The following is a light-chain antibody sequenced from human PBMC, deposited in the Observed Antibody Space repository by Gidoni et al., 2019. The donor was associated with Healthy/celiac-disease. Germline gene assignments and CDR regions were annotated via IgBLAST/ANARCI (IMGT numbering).Light chain of an antibody. Sequence: DIVMTQSPDSLAVSLGERATINFKSRQSVLYSSNNKNYLAGYQQKPGQPPKLLIYWASTRESGVPDRFSGSGSGTDFTLTISSMQAEDVAVYYCQQYYSTPITFGQGTRLEIK. V-gene: IGKV4-1*01. CDR1: QSVLYSSNNKNY. CDR2: WAS. J-gene: IGKJ5*01. CDR3: QQYYSTPIT.